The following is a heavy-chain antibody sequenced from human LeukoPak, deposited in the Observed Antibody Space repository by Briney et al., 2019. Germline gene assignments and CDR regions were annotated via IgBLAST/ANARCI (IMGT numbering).Heavy chain of an antibody. CDR1: GFTLSRYC. D-gene: IGHD6-13*01. CDR3: AKWYSSTLDY. V-gene: IGHV3-30*18. J-gene: IGHJ4*02. Sequence: GGSRRLSCAPSGFTLSRYCMHWVRHAQGKGLEWVAVISYDGSNKYYADSVKGRFTISRDNSKNTLYLQMNSLRAEDTAVYYCAKWYSSTLDYWGQGTLVTVSS. CDR2: ISYDGSNK.